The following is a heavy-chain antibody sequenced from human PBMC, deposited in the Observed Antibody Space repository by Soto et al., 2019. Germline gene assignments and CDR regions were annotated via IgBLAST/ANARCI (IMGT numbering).Heavy chain of an antibody. CDR1: GGSISSGGYS. D-gene: IGHD5-12*01. J-gene: IGHJ4*02. CDR3: AGEGDGYITN. CDR2: IYHSGST. Sequence: SETLSLTCAVSGGSISSGGYSWSWIRQPPGKGLEWIGYIYHSGSTYYNPSLKSRVTISVDRSKNQFSLKLSSVTAADTAVYYCAGEGDGYITNWGQGTLVTVSS. V-gene: IGHV4-30-2*01.